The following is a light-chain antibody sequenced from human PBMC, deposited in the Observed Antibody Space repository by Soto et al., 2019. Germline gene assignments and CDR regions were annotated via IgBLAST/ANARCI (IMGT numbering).Light chain of an antibody. V-gene: IGKV3-20*01. CDR1: QSVSSSY. CDR3: HQYDSSPLT. Sequence: EIVLTQSPGTLSLSPGERATLSCRASQSVSSSYLAWYQQKPGQAPRLLIYGASFRATGMPDRFSGSGSGTDFTLTISRLEPEDFAVYYCHQYDSSPLTFGGGNKVEIK. CDR2: GAS. J-gene: IGKJ4*01.